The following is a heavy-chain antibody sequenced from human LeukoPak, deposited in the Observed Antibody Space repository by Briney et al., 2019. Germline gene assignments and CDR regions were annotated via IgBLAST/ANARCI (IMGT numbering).Heavy chain of an antibody. D-gene: IGHD6-13*01. CDR3: ARDQPEAFASFGVAAAGPSDY. J-gene: IGHJ4*02. V-gene: IGHV4-38-2*02. CDR1: GYSISSGYY. CDR2: IYHSGST. Sequence: PSETLSLTCTVSGYSISSGYYWGWIRQPPGKGLEWIGSIYHSGSTYYNPSLKSRVTISVDTSENQFSLKLSSVTAADTAVYYCARDQPEAFASFGVAAAGPSDYWGQGTLVTVSS.